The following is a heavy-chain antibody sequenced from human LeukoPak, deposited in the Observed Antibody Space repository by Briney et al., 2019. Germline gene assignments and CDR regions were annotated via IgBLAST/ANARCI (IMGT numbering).Heavy chain of an antibody. CDR2: IYSGGST. Sequence: PGGSLRLSCAASGFTVSSNYMSWVRQAPGKGLEWVSVIYSGGSTYYADSVKGRFTISRDNAKNSLYLQMNSLRVDDTAVYYCARVLGWGWFDAWGQGTLVTVSS. V-gene: IGHV3-53*01. J-gene: IGHJ5*02. CDR1: GFTVSSNY. D-gene: IGHD3-16*01. CDR3: ARVLGWGWFDA.